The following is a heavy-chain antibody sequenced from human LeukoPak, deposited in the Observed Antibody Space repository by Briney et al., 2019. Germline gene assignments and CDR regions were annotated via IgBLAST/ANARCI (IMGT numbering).Heavy chain of an antibody. J-gene: IGHJ6*02. Sequence: PSETLSLTCTVSGGSISSYYWSWIRQPAGKGLEWIGRIYTSGSTNYNPSHKSRVTMSVDTSKNQFSLKLSSVTAADTAVYYCARYSRAPTNYYYGMDVWGQGTTVTVSS. CDR3: ARYSRAPTNYYYGMDV. D-gene: IGHD6-13*01. V-gene: IGHV4-4*07. CDR2: IYTSGST. CDR1: GGSISSYY.